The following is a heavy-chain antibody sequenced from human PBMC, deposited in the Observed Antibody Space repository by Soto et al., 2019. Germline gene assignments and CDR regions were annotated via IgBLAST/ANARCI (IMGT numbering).Heavy chain of an antibody. CDR1: GYSFTSYW. CDR3: ARGNSSGYFHYYYYGMGV. CDR2: IDPSDSYT. J-gene: IGHJ6*02. Sequence: GESLKISCKGSGYSFTSYWISWVRQMPGKGLEWMGRIDPSDSYTNYSPSFQGHVTISADKSISTAYLQWSSLKASDTAMYYCARGNSSGYFHYYYYGMGVWGQGTTVTVSS. V-gene: IGHV5-10-1*01. D-gene: IGHD3-22*01.